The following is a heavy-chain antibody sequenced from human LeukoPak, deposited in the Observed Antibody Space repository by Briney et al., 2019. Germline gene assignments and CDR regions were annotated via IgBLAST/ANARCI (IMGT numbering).Heavy chain of an antibody. J-gene: IGHJ4*02. D-gene: IGHD6-13*01. V-gene: IGHV3-21*01. Sequence: GGSLRLSCAASGFTFSSYSMNWVRQAPGKGLEWVSSISNSSSYIYYADSVKGRFTISRDNAKNSLYLQMNSLRAEDTAVYYCARVIAAAGIDYWGQGTLVTVSS. CDR2: ISNSSSYI. CDR3: ARVIAAAGIDY. CDR1: GFTFSSYS.